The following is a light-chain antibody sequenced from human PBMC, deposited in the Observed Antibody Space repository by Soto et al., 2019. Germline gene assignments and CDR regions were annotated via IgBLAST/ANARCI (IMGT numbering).Light chain of an antibody. Sequence: EILMTQSPATLSVSPGDRATLSCRASQSVSTNLAWYQQRPGQAPRLLIYCASTRATGIPARFSDSGSGTEFTLTSSRLQSDDFTVYYCQQYTTRPPWTFGQGTKVDLK. V-gene: IGKV3-15*01. CDR3: QQYTTRPPWT. J-gene: IGKJ1*01. CDR1: QSVSTN. CDR2: CAS.